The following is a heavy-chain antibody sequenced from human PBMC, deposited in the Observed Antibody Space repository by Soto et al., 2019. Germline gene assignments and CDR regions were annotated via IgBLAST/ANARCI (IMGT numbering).Heavy chain of an antibody. D-gene: IGHD6-13*01. J-gene: IGHJ5*02. Sequence: LSLTCAVSGGSISCSNWWSWVRQPPGKGLEWIGEIYHSGSTNYNPSLESRVTISVDTSKNQFSLKLSSVTAADTAVYYCARGLSNKAAVGMDPKYNGFHPGGQETLATVAS. CDR1: GGSISCSNW. V-gene: IGHV4-4*02. CDR3: ARGLSNKAAVGMDPKYNGFHP. CDR2: IYHSGST.